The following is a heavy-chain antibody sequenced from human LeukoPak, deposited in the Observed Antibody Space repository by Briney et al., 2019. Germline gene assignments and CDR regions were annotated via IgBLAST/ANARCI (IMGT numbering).Heavy chain of an antibody. CDR2: ISWNSGSI. CDR1: GFTFDDYA. D-gene: IGHD2-15*01. Sequence: GGSLRLSCAASGFTFDDYAMHWVRQAPGKGLEWVSGISWNSGSIGYADSVKGRFTISRDNAKNSLYLQMNSLRAEDTALYYCAKDHGDCSGASCYSSVYFQHWGQGTLVTVSS. CDR3: AKDHGDCSGASCYSSVYFQH. V-gene: IGHV3-9*01. J-gene: IGHJ1*01.